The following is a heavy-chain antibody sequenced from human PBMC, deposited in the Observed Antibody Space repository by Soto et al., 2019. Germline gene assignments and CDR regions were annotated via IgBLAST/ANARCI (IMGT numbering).Heavy chain of an antibody. J-gene: IGHJ4*02. CDR2: IWYDVSHK. Sequence: GSLSLSCAASGFTFSCYGTHWDRQVPGKGLEWVTVIWYDVSHKYYADSVKGRFTLSREHSKNTLYLQFNSLRAEDTAGYYCARDRSTVTNRYIFGYWGQGTLVTVSS. D-gene: IGHD4-17*01. V-gene: IGHV3-33*01. CDR1: GFTFSCYG. CDR3: ARDRSTVTNRYIFGY.